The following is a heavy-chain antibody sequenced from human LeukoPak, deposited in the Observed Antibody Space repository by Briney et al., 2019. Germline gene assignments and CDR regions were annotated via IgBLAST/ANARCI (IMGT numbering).Heavy chain of an antibody. CDR2: ITSSGSTM. Sequence: KPGGSLRLSCAASGFIFSDYYMAWIRQAPGKGLEWVSCITSSGSTMYYADSVKGRFTISRDNAKKPLYMQMNSLRAEDTAVYFCARGRYYYDSSGVDAFSVWGQGTMVTVSS. CDR1: GFIFSDYY. CDR3: ARGRYYYDSSGVDAFSV. J-gene: IGHJ3*01. V-gene: IGHV3-11*01. D-gene: IGHD3-22*01.